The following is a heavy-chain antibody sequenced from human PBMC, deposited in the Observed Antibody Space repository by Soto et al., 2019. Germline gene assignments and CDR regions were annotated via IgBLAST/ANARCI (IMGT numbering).Heavy chain of an antibody. Sequence: QVQLVESGGGVVQPGRSLRLSCAASGFTFSSYGMHWVRQAPGKGLEWVAVISYDGSNKYYADSVKGRFTISRDNSKNTLYLQVNSLRAEDTAVYYCAKGKGCGGDCYPDYYYYGMDVWGQGTTVTVSS. CDR3: AKGKGCGGDCYPDYYYYGMDV. CDR2: ISYDGSNK. D-gene: IGHD2-21*02. V-gene: IGHV3-30*18. J-gene: IGHJ6*02. CDR1: GFTFSSYG.